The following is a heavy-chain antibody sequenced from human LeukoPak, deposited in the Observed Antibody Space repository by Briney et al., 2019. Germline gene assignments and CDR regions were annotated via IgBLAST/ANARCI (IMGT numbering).Heavy chain of an antibody. CDR3: ARGRRAAGLDY. Sequence: GGSLRLSCAASGFAFSSYSMNWVRQAPGKGLEWVSSISSSSSYIYYADSVKGRFTISRDNAKNSLYLQMNSLRAEDTAVYYCARGRRAAGLDYWGQGTLVTVSS. V-gene: IGHV3-21*01. CDR2: ISSSSSYI. D-gene: IGHD6-13*01. CDR1: GFAFSSYS. J-gene: IGHJ4*02.